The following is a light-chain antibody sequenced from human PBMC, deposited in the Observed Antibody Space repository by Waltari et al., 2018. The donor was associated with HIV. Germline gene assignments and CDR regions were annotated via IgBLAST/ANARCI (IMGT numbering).Light chain of an antibody. CDR2: KAS. J-gene: IGKJ2*01. CDR3: QQYNSYSMYT. CDR1: QSISNW. V-gene: IGKV1-5*03. Sequence: DIQMTQSPSTLSASVGDIVTIPCRTNQSISNWLAWYQQKPGKAPKLLIYKASRLESGVPSRFSGSGSGTEFTLTISSLQPEDFATYYCQQYNSYSMYTFGQGTKLEIK.